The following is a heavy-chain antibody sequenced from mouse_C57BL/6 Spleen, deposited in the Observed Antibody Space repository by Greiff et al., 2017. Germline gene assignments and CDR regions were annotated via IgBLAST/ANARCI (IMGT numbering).Heavy chain of an antibody. V-gene: IGHV14-2*01. CDR1: GFNIQDYY. J-gene: IGHJ2*01. CDR3: ALMTTGSSPGAYDFDY. D-gene: IGHD1-1*01. Sequence: EVQLQQSGAVLVKPGASVKLSCTASGFNIQDYYLHWVKQRPEQCLEWIGRLDPEDGETKYAPKFQGKAPITADTSSNTAYLQLNSLTSEDTAVYYWALMTTGSSPGAYDFDYWGQGTTLTVSS. CDR2: LDPEDGET.